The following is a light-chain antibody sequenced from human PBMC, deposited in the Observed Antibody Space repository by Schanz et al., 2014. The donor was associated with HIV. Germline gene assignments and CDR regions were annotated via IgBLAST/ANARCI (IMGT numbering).Light chain of an antibody. CDR2: DVS. CDR3: CSYAGNTTPWI. J-gene: IGLJ2*01. V-gene: IGLV2-14*03. Sequence: QSALTQPASVSGSPGQSITISCTGTSSDVGGYNYVSWYQQHPGKAPKLMIYDVSNRPSGVSNRFSGSKSGNTASLTISGXXXXAEAEYYCCSYAGNTTPWIFGGGTKLTVL. CDR1: SSDVGGYNY.